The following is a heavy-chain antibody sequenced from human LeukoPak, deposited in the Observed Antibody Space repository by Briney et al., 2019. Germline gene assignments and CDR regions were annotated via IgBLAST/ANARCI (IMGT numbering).Heavy chain of an antibody. V-gene: IGHV4-34*01. CDR2: INHSGST. J-gene: IGHJ4*02. Sequence: SETLSLTCAVYGGSFSGYYWSWIRQPPGKGLEWIGEINHSGSTNYNPSLKSRVTISVDTSKNQFSLKLSSVTAADTAVYYCAREVGYYYDSSGYYPLGGFDYWGQGTLVTVSS. CDR1: GGSFSGYY. CDR3: AREVGYYYDSSGYYPLGGFDY. D-gene: IGHD3-22*01.